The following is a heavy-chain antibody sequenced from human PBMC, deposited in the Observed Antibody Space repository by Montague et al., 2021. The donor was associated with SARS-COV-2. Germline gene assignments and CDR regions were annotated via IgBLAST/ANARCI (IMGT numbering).Heavy chain of an antibody. CDR1: GFTFSSYA. J-gene: IGHJ4*02. V-gene: IGHV3-30*04. CDR3: ASSLVWFEFDY. Sequence: SLRLSCAASGFTFSSYAMHWVRQAPGKGLEWVAVISYDGSNKYYADSVKGRFTISRDNSKNTLYLQMNSLRPEDTAVYYCASSLVWFEFDYWGQGTLVTVSS. D-gene: IGHD3-10*01. CDR2: ISYDGSNK.